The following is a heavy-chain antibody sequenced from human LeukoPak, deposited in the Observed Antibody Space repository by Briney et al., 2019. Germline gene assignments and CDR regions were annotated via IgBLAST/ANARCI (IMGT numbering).Heavy chain of an antibody. CDR3: ARVPSIAVAGYFDY. D-gene: IGHD6-19*01. CDR2: ISAHNGNT. V-gene: IGHV1-18*04. CDR1: GYTFTSYG. Sequence: GASVKVSCKASGYTFTSYGISWVRQAPGQGLEWMGWISAHNGNTNYAQKLQGRVTMTTDTSTSTAYMELRSLRSDDTAVYYCARVPSIAVAGYFDYWGQGTLVTVSS. J-gene: IGHJ4*02.